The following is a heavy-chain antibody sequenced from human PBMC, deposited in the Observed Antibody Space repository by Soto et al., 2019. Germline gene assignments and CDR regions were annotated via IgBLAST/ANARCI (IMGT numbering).Heavy chain of an antibody. V-gene: IGHV3-30*18. CDR1: GFTFSSYG. Sequence: QVQLVESGGGVVQPGRSLRLSCAASGFTFSSYGMHWVRQAPGKGLEWVAVISYDGSNKYYADSVKGRFTISRDNSKNTPXLQMNSLRAEDTAVYYCAKSLRRLGELSLIGYFDYWGQGTLVTVSS. CDR3: AKSLRRLGELSLIGYFDY. J-gene: IGHJ4*02. CDR2: ISYDGSNK. D-gene: IGHD3-16*02.